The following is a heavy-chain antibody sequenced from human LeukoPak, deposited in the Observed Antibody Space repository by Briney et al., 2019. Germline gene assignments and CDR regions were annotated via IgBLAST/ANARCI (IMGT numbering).Heavy chain of an antibody. CDR1: GGSLSSGDYY. CDR3: ARDGYGSGSSWFDP. J-gene: IGHJ5*02. Sequence: SQTLSLTCTVSGGSLSSGDYYWSWIRQPPGKGLEWIGYIYYSGSTYYNPSLKSRVTISVDTSKNQFSLKLSSVTAADTAVYYCARDGYGSGSSWFDPWGQGTLVIVSS. CDR2: IYYSGST. V-gene: IGHV4-30-4*01. D-gene: IGHD3-10*01.